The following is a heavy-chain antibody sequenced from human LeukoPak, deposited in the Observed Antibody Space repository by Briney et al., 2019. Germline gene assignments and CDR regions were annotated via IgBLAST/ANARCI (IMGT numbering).Heavy chain of an antibody. CDR2: IYYSGSP. D-gene: IGHD3-10*01. J-gene: IGHJ4*02. V-gene: IGHV4-59*01. CDR1: GGSISSYY. CDR3: AGGSTMIRGAADY. Sequence: PSETLSLTCTVSGGSISSYYWSWIRQPPGKGPEWIGYIYYSGSPNYNPSLKSRVTISVDTSKNQFSLKLSSVTAADTAVYFCAGGSTMIRGAADYWGQGTLVTVSS.